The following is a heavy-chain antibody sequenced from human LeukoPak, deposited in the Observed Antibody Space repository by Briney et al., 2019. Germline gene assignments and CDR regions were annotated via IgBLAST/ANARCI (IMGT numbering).Heavy chain of an antibody. D-gene: IGHD6-19*01. V-gene: IGHV3-30-3*01. CDR1: GFLLSTYA. Sequence: RRSLRLSCAASGFLLSTYAIHWVRPATRQGLDWVAVISSVGSNKYYADSVKGRFTICRDNAKNTLYLQMNSLRAEDRAVYYCARDREGAVAGRSYYFDYWGQGTLVTVSS. CDR3: ARDREGAVAGRSYYFDY. J-gene: IGHJ4*02. CDR2: ISSVGSNK.